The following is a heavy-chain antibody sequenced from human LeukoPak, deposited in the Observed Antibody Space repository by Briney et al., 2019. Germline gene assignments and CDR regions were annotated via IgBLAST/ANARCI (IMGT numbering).Heavy chain of an antibody. Sequence: ASVTVSCKASGYTFPSHGISWVRQAPGQGLEWMGWISVEIGNTNYAQRLQGRVTMTTDTSTTTAYMELTSLTSDDTAVYYCARDRSGYCGGTSCLLFDYWGQGTLVTVSS. CDR1: GYTFPSHG. D-gene: IGHD2-15*01. J-gene: IGHJ4*02. CDR3: ARDRSGYCGGTSCLLFDY. V-gene: IGHV1-18*01. CDR2: ISVEIGNT.